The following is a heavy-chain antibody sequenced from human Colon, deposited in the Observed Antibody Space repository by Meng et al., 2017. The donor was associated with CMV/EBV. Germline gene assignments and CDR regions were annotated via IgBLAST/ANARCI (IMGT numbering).Heavy chain of an antibody. CDR3: ARDGIRGVFFFDY. CDR1: GFPFTGHY. CDR2: IDANSGGT. Sequence: QVQLVQSGAEVKEPGASVKVSCKASGFPFTGHYMHWVRQAPGQGLEWMGWIDANSGGTNYAQKFQGRLTMTRDTSISTVYMELNRLRSDDTAVYFCARDGIRGVFFFDYWGQGTLVTVSS. D-gene: IGHD1-14*01. V-gene: IGHV1-2*02. J-gene: IGHJ4*02.